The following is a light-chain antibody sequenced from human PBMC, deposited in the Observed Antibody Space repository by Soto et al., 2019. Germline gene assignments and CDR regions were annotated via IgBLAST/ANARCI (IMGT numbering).Light chain of an antibody. CDR1: QSVSSY. V-gene: IGKV3-11*01. Sequence: EIVLTQSPGAQSLSPGERATLSSRASQSVSSYLAWYQQKPGQAPRLLIYDASNRATGIPARFSGSGSGTDFTLTISSLEPEDFAVYYCQQRSNWPPITFGQGTRLEIK. CDR3: QQRSNWPPIT. CDR2: DAS. J-gene: IGKJ5*01.